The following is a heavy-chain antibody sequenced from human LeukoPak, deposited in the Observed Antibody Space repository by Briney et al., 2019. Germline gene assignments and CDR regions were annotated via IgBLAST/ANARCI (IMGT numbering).Heavy chain of an antibody. V-gene: IGHV1-69*13. D-gene: IGHD2-15*01. CDR2: IIPIFGTA. CDR1: GYTFSSYA. J-gene: IGHJ6*02. Sequence: SVKVSCKASGYTFSSYAISWVRQAPGQGLEWMGGIIPIFGTANYAQKFQGRVTITADESTSTAYMELSSLRSEDTAVYYCARARSDCSGGSCYWGGGYYYGMDVWGQGTTVTVSS. CDR3: ARARSDCSGGSCYWGGGYYYGMDV.